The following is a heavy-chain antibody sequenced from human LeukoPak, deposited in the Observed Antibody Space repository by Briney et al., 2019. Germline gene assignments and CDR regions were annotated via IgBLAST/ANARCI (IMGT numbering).Heavy chain of an antibody. V-gene: IGHV3-21*01. CDR2: ISPSSSYK. CDR3: ATGSGLWSPDH. D-gene: IGHD3-10*01. J-gene: IGHJ4*02. CDR1: GSSFSSYS. Sequence: GGSLRLSCAASGSSFSSYSMNWVRQAPGKGLEWVSSISPSSSYKYYAESVKGRFTVSRDNAKNSLYLQMNSLRAEDTAVYYCATGSGLWSPDHWGQGTLVIVSS.